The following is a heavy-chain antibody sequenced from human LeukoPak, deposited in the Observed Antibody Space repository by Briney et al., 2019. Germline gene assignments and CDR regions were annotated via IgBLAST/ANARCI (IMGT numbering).Heavy chain of an antibody. J-gene: IGHJ4*02. Sequence: GGSLRLSCAASGFTFSSYSMNWVRQAPGKGLEWFSYISSSSSTIYYADSVRGRFTISRDNAKNSLYLQMNSLRVEDTAVYYCARGRYYLDSWGQGTLVTVSS. V-gene: IGHV3-48*01. CDR3: ARGRYYLDS. D-gene: IGHD3-10*01. CDR1: GFTFSSYS. CDR2: ISSSSSTI.